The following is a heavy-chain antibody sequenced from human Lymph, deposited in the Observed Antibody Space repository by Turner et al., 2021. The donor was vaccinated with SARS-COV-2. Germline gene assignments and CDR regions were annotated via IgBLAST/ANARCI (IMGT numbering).Heavy chain of an antibody. CDR1: VFTFSSYS. Sequence: EVLLVESGGGLVQPGGSLRLSCAASVFTFSSYSMNWVRQAPGKGLEWGSYISISSSTIYYADSVKGRFTISRDNAKNSLYLQMNSLRDEETAVYYCARDRGGYGAYYYGMDVRGQGTTVTVSS. CDR3: ARDRGGYGAYYYGMDV. D-gene: IGHD2-15*01. J-gene: IGHJ6*02. V-gene: IGHV3-48*02. CDR2: ISISSSTI.